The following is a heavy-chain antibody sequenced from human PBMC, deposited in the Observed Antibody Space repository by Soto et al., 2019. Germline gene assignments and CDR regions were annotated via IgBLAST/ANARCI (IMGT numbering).Heavy chain of an antibody. V-gene: IGHV3-23*01. J-gene: IGHJ3*02. CDR3: GRDPNGDYIGAFEM. Sequence: EVQQLESGGGLVQPGGSLRLSCAAAEFTFSAYAMTWVRVAPGRGLEWVSSITASGDYAQYTDSVKGGVSDCRDNSRSTLFLQMESLRDADTAIYFCGRDPNGDYIGAFEMGGRGTMVTVSS. D-gene: IGHD4-17*01. CDR1: EFTFSAYA. CDR2: ITASGDYA.